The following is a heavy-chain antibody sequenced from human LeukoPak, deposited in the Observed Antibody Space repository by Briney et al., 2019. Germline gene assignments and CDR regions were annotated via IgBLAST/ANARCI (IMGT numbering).Heavy chain of an antibody. CDR3: ARDGRYDKIYYYYGIDV. CDR2: IIPILGIA. Sequence: SVKVSCKASGGTFISYAISWVRQAPGQGLEWMGRIIPILGIANYAQKFQGRVTITEDKTTRKAYMELSSLKSEDTAVYYSARDGRYDKIYYYYGIDVWGQGTTVTVSS. J-gene: IGHJ6*02. D-gene: IGHD3-3*01. CDR1: GGTFISYA. V-gene: IGHV1-69*04.